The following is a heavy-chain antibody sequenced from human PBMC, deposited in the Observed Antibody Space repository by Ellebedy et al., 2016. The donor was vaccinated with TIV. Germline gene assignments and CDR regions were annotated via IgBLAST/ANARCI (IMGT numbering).Heavy chain of an antibody. CDR2: ISTTDGT. CDR1: ESTFSSYG. V-gene: IGHV3-23*01. Sequence: GESLKISCEASESTFSSYGMSWVRQAPGKGLEWVSSISTTDGTHYADSVKGGFTISRDNPKNTLYLQMNSLRVEDTAVYYCATQLWNTEFWGQGTLVIVSS. CDR3: ATQLWNTEF. J-gene: IGHJ4*02. D-gene: IGHD5-24*01.